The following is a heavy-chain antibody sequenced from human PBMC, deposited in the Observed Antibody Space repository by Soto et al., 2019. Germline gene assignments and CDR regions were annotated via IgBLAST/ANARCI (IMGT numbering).Heavy chain of an antibody. CDR1: GGSFSGYY. Sequence: QVQLQQWGAGLLKPSETLSLTCAVYGGSFSGYYWSWIRQPPGKGLEWIEEINHSGSTNYNPSLKSRVTISVDTSKNQFSLKLSSVTAADTAVYYCARGFRGWRTRGGYYYYGMDVWGQGTTVTVSS. V-gene: IGHV4-34*01. J-gene: IGHJ6*02. CDR2: INHSGST. CDR3: ARGFRGWRTRGGYYYYGMDV. D-gene: IGHD6-19*01.